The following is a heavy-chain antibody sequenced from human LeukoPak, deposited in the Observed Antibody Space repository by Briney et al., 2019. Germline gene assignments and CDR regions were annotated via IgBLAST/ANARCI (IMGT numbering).Heavy chain of an antibody. CDR1: GGSISSYY. D-gene: IGHD6-19*01. J-gene: IGHJ4*02. V-gene: IGHV4-59*01. CDR3: AGAGSSGWYYFDY. Sequence: PSETLSLTCTVSGGSISSYYWSWIRQPPGKGLEWIGYIYYSGSTNYNPSLKSRVTISVDTSKNQFSLKLSSVTAAATAVYYCAGAGSSGWYYFDYWGQGTLVTVSS. CDR2: IYYSGST.